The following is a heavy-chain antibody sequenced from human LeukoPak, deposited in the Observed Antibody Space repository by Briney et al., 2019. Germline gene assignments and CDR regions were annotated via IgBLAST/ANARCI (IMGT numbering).Heavy chain of an antibody. CDR3: ARDLVVTAIPYYYYYYGMDV. CDR2: INHNGNVN. J-gene: IGHJ6*02. Sequence: PGGSLRLSCAASGFTFSSYWMNWARQAPGKGLEWVASINHNGNVNYYVDSVKGRFTISRDNSKNTLYLQMNSLRAEDTAVYYCARDLVVTAIPYYYYYYGMDVWGQGATVTVSS. V-gene: IGHV3-7*01. CDR1: GFTFSSYW. D-gene: IGHD2-21*02.